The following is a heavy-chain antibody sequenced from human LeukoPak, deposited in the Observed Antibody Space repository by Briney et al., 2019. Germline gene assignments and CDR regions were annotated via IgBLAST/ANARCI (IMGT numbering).Heavy chain of an antibody. J-gene: IGHJ5*02. CDR1: GGSFSGYY. V-gene: IGHV4-34*01. CDR2: INHSGST. Sequence: SETLSLTCAVYGGSFSGYYWSWIRQPPGKGLEWIGEINHSGSTNYNPSLKSRVTISVDTSKNQFSLKLSSVTAADTAVYYCARDRSWENWFDPWGQGTLVTVSS. D-gene: IGHD1-26*01. CDR3: ARDRSWENWFDP.